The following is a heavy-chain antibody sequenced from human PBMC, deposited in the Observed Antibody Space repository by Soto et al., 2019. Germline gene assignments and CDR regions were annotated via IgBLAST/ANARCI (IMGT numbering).Heavy chain of an antibody. Sequence: SETLSLTCSVSGASISSGGYYWSWIRQHPGKGLEWIGHIYYSGSTYYNPSLRSRVTISVDTSKNQFSLKLSSVTAADTAVYYCARYGSGECNRGSCYSPFDYWGQGTLVTVSS. CDR2: IYYSGST. D-gene: IGHD2-15*01. CDR3: ARYGSGECNRGSCYSPFDY. CDR1: GASISSGGYY. J-gene: IGHJ4*02. V-gene: IGHV4-30-4*08.